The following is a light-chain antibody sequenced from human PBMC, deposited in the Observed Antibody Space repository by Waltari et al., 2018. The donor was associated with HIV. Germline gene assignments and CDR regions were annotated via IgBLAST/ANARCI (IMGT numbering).Light chain of an antibody. Sequence: QSVVTQPPSASGTPGQRVTISYSGSSSNTGRNSVNWYQQVPGTAPKVLIYRSNQRPAGVPDRFSGSKSGTSASLAISGLRSEDEADYYCAAWDDSLSGPVFGGGTKLTVL. CDR3: AAWDDSLSGPV. CDR2: RSN. V-gene: IGLV1-47*01. J-gene: IGLJ3*02. CDR1: SSNTGRNS.